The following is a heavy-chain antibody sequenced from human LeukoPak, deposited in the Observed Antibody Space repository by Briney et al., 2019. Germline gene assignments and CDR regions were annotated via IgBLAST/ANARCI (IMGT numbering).Heavy chain of an antibody. CDR1: GFTFSSYW. Sequence: GGSLRLSCAASGFTFSSYWMHWVRQAPGKGLVWVSRINSDGSSTSYADSVKGRFTISRDNAKNTLYLQMNSLRAEDTAVYYCARLGNTHDDVIDDWGQGTLVTVSS. CDR3: ARLGNTHDDVIDD. V-gene: IGHV3-74*01. J-gene: IGHJ4*02. CDR2: INSDGSST. D-gene: IGHD1-1*01.